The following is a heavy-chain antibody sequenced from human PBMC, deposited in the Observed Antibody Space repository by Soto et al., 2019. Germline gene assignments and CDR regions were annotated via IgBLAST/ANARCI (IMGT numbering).Heavy chain of an antibody. CDR2: ISGSGGST. CDR3: AKEPILYSSSWYYAFDI. J-gene: IGHJ3*02. Sequence: GGSLRLSCAASGFTFSSYAMSWVRQAPGKGLEWVSAISGSGGSTYYADSVKGRFTISRDNSKNTLYLQMNSLRAEDTAVYYCAKEPILYSSSWYYAFDIWGQGTMVTVSS. D-gene: IGHD6-13*01. V-gene: IGHV3-23*01. CDR1: GFTFSSYA.